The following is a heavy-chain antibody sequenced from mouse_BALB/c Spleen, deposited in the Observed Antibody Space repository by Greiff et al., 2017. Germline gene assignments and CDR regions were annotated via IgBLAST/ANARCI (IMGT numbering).Heavy chain of an antibody. Sequence: GQLQQSGAELVRPGTSVKVSCKASGYAFTNYLIEWVKQRPGQGLEWIGVINPGSGGTNYNEKFKGKATLTADKSSSTAYMQLSSLTSDDSAVYFCARADGYPYAMDYWGQGTSVTVSS. CDR3: ARADGYPYAMDY. CDR2: INPGSGGT. V-gene: IGHV1-54*01. J-gene: IGHJ4*01. D-gene: IGHD2-3*01. CDR1: GYAFTNYL.